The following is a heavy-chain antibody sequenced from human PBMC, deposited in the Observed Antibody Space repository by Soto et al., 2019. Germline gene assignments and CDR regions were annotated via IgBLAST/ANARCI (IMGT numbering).Heavy chain of an antibody. J-gene: IGHJ5*02. CDR1: GGTFSNSA. V-gene: IGHV1-69*12. CDR3: ARDGDLRSDFWSGPLGGGWFDP. Sequence: QVQLVQSGAEVRKPGSSVKVSCKASGGTFSNSAITWVRQAPGQGLEGVGGIIPIFGSTNYAQKFQGRDTITADESTSTADMELSSLTSEDTAVYYCARDGDLRSDFWSGPLGGGWFDPWGQGTLVTVSS. CDR2: IIPIFGST. D-gene: IGHD3-3*01.